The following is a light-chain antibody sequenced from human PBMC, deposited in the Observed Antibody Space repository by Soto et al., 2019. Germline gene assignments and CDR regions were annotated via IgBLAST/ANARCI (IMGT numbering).Light chain of an antibody. V-gene: IGKV3-20*01. CDR3: QQYGNSPWT. CDR1: QSVTKSY. Sequence: EIVLTQSPGTLSLSPGERATLSCRASQSVTKSYLAWYQQNPGRAPRLLIYGASSRATGIPDRFSGSGSGTDFILTISRLEPEDFAVYYCQQYGNSPWTFGQGTKVEIK. J-gene: IGKJ1*01. CDR2: GAS.